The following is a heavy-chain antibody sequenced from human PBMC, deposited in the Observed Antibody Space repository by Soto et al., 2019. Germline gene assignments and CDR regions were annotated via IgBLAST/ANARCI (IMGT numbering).Heavy chain of an antibody. CDR2: INHSGST. CDR1: GGSFSGYY. D-gene: IGHD5-18*01. CDR3: ARTNTAMVRYYFDY. V-gene: IGHV4-34*01. Sequence: SETLSLTCAVYGGSFSGYYWSWIRQPPGKGLEWIGEINHSGSTNYNPSLKSRVTISVDTSKNQPSLKLSSVTAADTAVYYCARTNTAMVRYYFDYWGQGTLVTVYS. J-gene: IGHJ4*02.